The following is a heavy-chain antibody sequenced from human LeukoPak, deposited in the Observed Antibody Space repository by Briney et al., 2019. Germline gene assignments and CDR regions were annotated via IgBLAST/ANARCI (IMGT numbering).Heavy chain of an antibody. D-gene: IGHD2-2*01. CDR1: GYTFTSYD. CDR2: MNPNSGNT. CDR3: ALFLPAATENWFDP. Sequence: GASVKVSCKASGYTFTSYDINWVRQATGQGLEWMGWMNPNSGNTGYAQKFQGRVTMTRSTSISTAYMELSSLRSEDTAVYYCALFLPAATENWFDPWGQGTLVTVSS. J-gene: IGHJ5*02. V-gene: IGHV1-8*01.